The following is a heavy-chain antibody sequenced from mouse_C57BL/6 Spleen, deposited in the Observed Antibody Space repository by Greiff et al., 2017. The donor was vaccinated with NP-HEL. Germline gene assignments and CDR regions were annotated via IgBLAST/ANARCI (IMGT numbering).Heavy chain of an antibody. CDR3: ARLKGSGWCAY. Sequence: QVQLQQPGAELVKPGASVKLSCKASGYTFTSYWMHWVKQRPGQGLEWIGMIHPNSGSTNYNEKFKSKATLAVDKSSSSAYMQRSSLTSEDSAVYYCARLKGSGWCAYWGQGTLVTVSA. CDR1: GYTFTSYW. D-gene: IGHD1-3*01. V-gene: IGHV1-64*01. J-gene: IGHJ3*01. CDR2: IHPNSGST.